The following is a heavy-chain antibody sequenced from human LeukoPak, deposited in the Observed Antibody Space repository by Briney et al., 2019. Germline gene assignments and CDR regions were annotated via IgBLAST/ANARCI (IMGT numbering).Heavy chain of an antibody. CDR3: ARDGEYSSSWYRNYYYGMDV. CDR1: GGSISRYY. D-gene: IGHD6-13*01. J-gene: IGHJ6*02. Sequence: PSETLSLTCTVSGGSISRYYWSWIRQPAGKGLEWIGRIYTSGSTNYNPSLKSRVTMSVDTSKNQFSLKLSSVTAADTAVYYCARDGEYSSSWYRNYYYGMDVWGQGTTVTVSS. CDR2: IYTSGST. V-gene: IGHV4-4*07.